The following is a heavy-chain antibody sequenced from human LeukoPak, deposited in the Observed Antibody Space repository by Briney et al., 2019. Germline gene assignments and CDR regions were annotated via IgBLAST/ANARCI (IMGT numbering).Heavy chain of an antibody. CDR1: GFTFDDYA. J-gene: IGHJ4*02. CDR2: IYYSGTT. Sequence: LRLSCAASGFTFDDYAMHWIRQPPGKGLEWIGYIYYSGTTNYNPSLKSRVTISVDTSKNQFSLKLSSVTAADTAVYYCARGVYIAAAQHGYWGQGTLVTVSS. D-gene: IGHD6-13*01. V-gene: IGHV4-59*01. CDR3: ARGVYIAAAQHGY.